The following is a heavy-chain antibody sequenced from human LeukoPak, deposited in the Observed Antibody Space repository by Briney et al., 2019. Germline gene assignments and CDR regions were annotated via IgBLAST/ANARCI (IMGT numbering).Heavy chain of an antibody. Sequence: SVKVSCKASGGTFSSYAISWVRQAPGQGLEWMGRIIPIFGIANYAQKFQGRVTITSDKSTSTAYMELSSLRSEDTAVYYCAREAPHYGDLNWFDPWGQGTLVTVSS. CDR1: GGTFSSYA. D-gene: IGHD4-17*01. J-gene: IGHJ5*02. V-gene: IGHV1-69*04. CDR2: IIPIFGIA. CDR3: AREAPHYGDLNWFDP.